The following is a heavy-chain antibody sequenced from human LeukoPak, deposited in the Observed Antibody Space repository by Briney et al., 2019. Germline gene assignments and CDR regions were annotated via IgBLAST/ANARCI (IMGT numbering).Heavy chain of an antibody. J-gene: IGHJ4*02. CDR1: GFTFSSYL. Sequence: GGSLRLSCAASGFTFSSYLMHWVRQAPGKGLVWVSRINSDGSSTSYADSVKGRFTISRDNAKNTLYLQMNSLRAEDTAVYYCARDMNYYDSSGYYWVFDYWGQGTLVTVSS. CDR3: ARDMNYYDSSGYYWVFDY. D-gene: IGHD3-22*01. V-gene: IGHV3-74*01. CDR2: INSDGSST.